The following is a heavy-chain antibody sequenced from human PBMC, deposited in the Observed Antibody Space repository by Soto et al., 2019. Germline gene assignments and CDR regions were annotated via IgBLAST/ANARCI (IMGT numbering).Heavy chain of an antibody. J-gene: IGHJ6*02. CDR2: IIPIFGTA. CDR3: ARAGVRGVIPYYYGMDV. V-gene: IGHV1-69*12. Sequence: QVQLVQSGAEVKKPGSSMKVSCKASGGTFSSYAISWVRQAPGQGLEWMGGIIPIFGTANYAQKFQGRVTITADESTSTAYMELSSLRSEDTAVYYCARAGVRGVIPYYYGMDVWGQGTTVTVSS. CDR1: GGTFSSYA. D-gene: IGHD3-10*02.